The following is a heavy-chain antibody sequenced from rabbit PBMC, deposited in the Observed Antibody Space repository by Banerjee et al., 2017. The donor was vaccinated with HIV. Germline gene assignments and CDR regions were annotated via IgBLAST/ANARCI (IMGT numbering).Heavy chain of an antibody. CDR1: GFSFSVDYF. D-gene: IGHD6-1*01. Sequence: QSLEESGGDLVKPGASLTLTCTASGFSFSVDYFACWVRQAPGKGPEWIACIYTSSGSTYYASWAKGRFTISKTSSTTVTLQMTSLTAADTATYFCARDAGYVGYGYALKLWGQGTLVTVS. J-gene: IGHJ6*01. CDR3: ARDAGYVGYGYALKL. CDR2: IYTSSGST. V-gene: IGHV1S40*01.